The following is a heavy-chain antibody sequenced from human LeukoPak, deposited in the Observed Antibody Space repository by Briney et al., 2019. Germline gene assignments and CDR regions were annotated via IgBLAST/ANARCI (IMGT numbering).Heavy chain of an antibody. J-gene: IGHJ6*03. V-gene: IGHV1-58*02. D-gene: IGHD3-22*01. Sequence: GTSVKVSCKASVFTFISSAMQGVRQARGQRLEWIGWIVVGSGNTNYAQKFQERVTITRDMSTSTAYMQLSSLRSDDTAVYYCAAGLNYYDSSGYYYHYYYYLDVWGKATTVTVSS. CDR1: VFTFISSA. CDR3: AAGLNYYDSSGYYYHYYYYLDV. CDR2: IVVGSGNT.